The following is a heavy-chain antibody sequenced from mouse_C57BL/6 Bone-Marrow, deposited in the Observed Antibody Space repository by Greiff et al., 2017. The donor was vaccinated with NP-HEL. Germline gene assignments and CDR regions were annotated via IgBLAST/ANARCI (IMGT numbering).Heavy chain of an antibody. CDR3: VYYYGSSLYYFDY. J-gene: IGHJ2*01. CDR1: GYTFTSYG. D-gene: IGHD1-1*01. V-gene: IGHV1-81*01. Sequence: LLESGAELARPGASVKLSCKASGYTFTSYGISWVKQRTGQGLEWIGEIYPRSGNTYYNEKFKGKATLTADKSSSTAYMELRSLTSEDSAVYFCVYYYGSSLYYFDYWGQGTTLTVSS. CDR2: IYPRSGNT.